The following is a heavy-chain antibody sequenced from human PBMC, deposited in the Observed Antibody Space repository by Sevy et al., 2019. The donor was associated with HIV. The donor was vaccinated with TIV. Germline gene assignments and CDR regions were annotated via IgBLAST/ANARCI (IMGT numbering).Heavy chain of an antibody. J-gene: IGHJ3*02. CDR3: ARGRYVYYDFWSGYYTSDAFDI. CDR1: GGSISSGGYY. D-gene: IGHD3-3*01. V-gene: IGHV4-31*03. Sequence: SETLSLTCTVSGGSISSGGYYWSWIRQHPGKGLEWIGYIYYSGSTYYNPSLKSRVTISVDTSKNQFSLKLSSVTAADTAVYYCARGRYVYYDFWSGYYTSDAFDIWGQGTMVTVS. CDR2: IYYSGST.